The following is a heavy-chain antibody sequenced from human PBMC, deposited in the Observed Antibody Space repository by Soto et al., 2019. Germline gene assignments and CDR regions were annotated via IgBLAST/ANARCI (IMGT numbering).Heavy chain of an antibody. CDR2: IYSSGNA. V-gene: IGHV4-4*07. Sequence: QVQLQESGPGLVKPSETLSLICTVSNGSINGYYWSWVRQSAGKGLEWIGRIYSSGNANYNPSLYCRVTMSVDTSQNHFSLKVTSVTAADTAMYYCVRGDVFDIWGRGTMVTVSS. CDR3: VRGDVFDI. CDR1: NGSINGYY. J-gene: IGHJ3*02. D-gene: IGHD3-16*01.